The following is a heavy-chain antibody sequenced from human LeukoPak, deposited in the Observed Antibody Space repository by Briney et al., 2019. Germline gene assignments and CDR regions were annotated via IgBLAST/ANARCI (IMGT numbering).Heavy chain of an antibody. CDR1: GYTFTSYD. D-gene: IGHD2-15*01. V-gene: IGHV1-8*01. CDR2: MNPNSGNT. CDR3: ARDPSRYCSSSSSCHNWFDP. J-gene: IGHJ5*02. Sequence: ASVKVSCKASGYTFTSYDTNWVRQATGQGLEWMGWMNPNSGNTGYAQRFQGRVTMTRNTSISTAYMELSSLRSEDTAVYYCARDPSRYCSSSSSCHNWFDPWGQGTLVTVSS.